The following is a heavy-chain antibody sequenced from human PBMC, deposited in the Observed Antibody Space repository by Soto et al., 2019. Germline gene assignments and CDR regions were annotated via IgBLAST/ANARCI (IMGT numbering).Heavy chain of an antibody. CDR3: ARGHAISMYVE. CDR2: ITHSGRT. V-gene: IGHV4-34*01. CDR1: GGSFSAYF. Sequence: QVQLQQWGAGLLKPSETLSLTCAGYGGSFSAYFWSWIRQPPGKGLEWIGEITHSGRTNYNPSLKSRVTISEDRSKKQFSLKLTSVTAADTAVYYCARGHAISMYVEWGQGTLVTVSS. J-gene: IGHJ4*02. D-gene: IGHD2-8*01.